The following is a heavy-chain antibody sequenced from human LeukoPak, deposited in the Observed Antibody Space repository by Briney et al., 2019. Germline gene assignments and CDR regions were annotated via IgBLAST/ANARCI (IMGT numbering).Heavy chain of an antibody. CDR2: IYYSGST. D-gene: IGHD3-22*01. CDR3: ARLDDSSGYFH. CDR1: GGSISSSSYY. V-gene: IGHV4-39*01. J-gene: IGHJ4*02. Sequence: KPSETLSLTCTVSGGSISSSSYYWGWIRQPPGKGLEWIGSIYYSGSTYYNPSLKSRVTISVDTSKNQFSLKLSSVTAADTAVYYCARLDDSSGYFHWGQGTLVTVSS.